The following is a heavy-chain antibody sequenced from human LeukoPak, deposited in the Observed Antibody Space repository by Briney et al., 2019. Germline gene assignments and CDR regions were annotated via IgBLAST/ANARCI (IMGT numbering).Heavy chain of an antibody. CDR3: AKGPSSGYYMDV. CDR2: ISGSGGST. V-gene: IGHV3-23*01. D-gene: IGHD3-10*01. Sequence: GGSLGLSCAASGVTFSSYAMSWVRQAPGKGLEWVSAISGSGGSTYYADSVKGRFTISRDNSKNTLYLQMHSLRAEDTAVYYCAKGPSSGYYMDVWGKGTTVTVSS. CDR1: GVTFSSYA. J-gene: IGHJ6*03.